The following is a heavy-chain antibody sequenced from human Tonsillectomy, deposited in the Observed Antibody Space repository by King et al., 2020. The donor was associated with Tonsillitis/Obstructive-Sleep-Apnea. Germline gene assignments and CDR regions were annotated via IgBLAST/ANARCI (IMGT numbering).Heavy chain of an antibody. CDR3: AKGQGGGYDDTSGHSFDY. V-gene: IGHV3-23*04. D-gene: IGHD3-22*01. CDR2: ISGSGGST. CDR1: GFTFTSYA. Sequence: VQLVESGGGLVQPGESLRLSCAASGFTFTSYAMSWVRQAPGKGLEWDSTISGSGGSTFYADSVKGRFTISRDNSKNTLYLQMNSLRADDTAVYYCAKGQGGGYDDTSGHSFDYWGQGTLVTVSS. J-gene: IGHJ4*02.